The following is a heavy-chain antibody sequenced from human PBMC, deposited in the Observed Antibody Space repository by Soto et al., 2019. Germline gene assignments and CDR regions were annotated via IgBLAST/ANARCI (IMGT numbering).Heavy chain of an antibody. D-gene: IGHD3-22*01. V-gene: IGHV3-23*01. CDR1: VFTFSSYA. J-gene: IGHJ4*02. CDR3: AKDDGYDSSGFD. Sequence: GGPLRHSCAASVFTFSSYAMSWVRQAPGKGLEWVSAISGSGGSTYYADSVKGRFTISRDNSKNTLYLQMNSLRAEDTAVYYCAKDDGYDSSGFDWGQGTLVTVSS. CDR2: ISGSGGST.